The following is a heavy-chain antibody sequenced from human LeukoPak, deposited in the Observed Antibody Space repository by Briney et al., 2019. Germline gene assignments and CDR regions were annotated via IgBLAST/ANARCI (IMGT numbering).Heavy chain of an antibody. J-gene: IGHJ4*02. CDR3: GNKPDMSCRGGYCHVIDY. Sequence: SETLSLTCAVNGWSLSGLSWNWIRPSPGKGLEWIGEINQSGTTDYNPSLKNRVTMSVDTSKNQFSLKLTSVTAADTAVYFCGNKPDMSCRGGYCHVIDYWGQGTPVTVSS. CDR2: INQSGTT. CDR1: GWSLSGLS. D-gene: IGHD2-21*02. V-gene: IGHV4-34*01.